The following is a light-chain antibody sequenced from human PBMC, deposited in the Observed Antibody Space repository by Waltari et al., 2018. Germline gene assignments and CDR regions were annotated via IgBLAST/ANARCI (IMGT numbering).Light chain of an antibody. CDR1: QSVGGSY. CDR2: GTF. Sequence: EIVLTQSPGTLSLSPGERATLSCRASQSVGGSYLAWYQQKPGQAPSLLIYGTFSRATGIPDRFSGSGSWTDFILTISRLEPEDFAVYYCQQYGSSPGITFGQGTRVEIK. V-gene: IGKV3-20*01. J-gene: IGKJ5*01. CDR3: QQYGSSPGIT.